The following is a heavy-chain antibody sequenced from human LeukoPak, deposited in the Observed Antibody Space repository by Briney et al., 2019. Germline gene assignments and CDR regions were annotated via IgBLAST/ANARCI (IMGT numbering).Heavy chain of an antibody. CDR1: DYSISSGYY. V-gene: IGHV4-38-2*02. Sequence: SETLSLTCVVSDYSISSGYYWGWVRQPPGKGLEWIGSIYHSVSTYYNPSLRSRVTISVDTSKNQFSLKLRSVTAADTAVYYCARDYCSSTGCYSFVFDYWGQGTLVTVSA. CDR3: ARDYCSSTGCYSFVFDY. D-gene: IGHD2-2*01. J-gene: IGHJ4*02. CDR2: IYHSVST.